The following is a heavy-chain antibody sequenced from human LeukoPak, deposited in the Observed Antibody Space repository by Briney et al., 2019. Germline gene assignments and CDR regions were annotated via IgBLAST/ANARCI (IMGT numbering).Heavy chain of an antibody. Sequence: SQTLSLTCVISGDSVSSNTATWSWIRQSPSRGLEWLGRAYYRSTWHIEYAISVKSRITINPDTSKNQFSLQLNSVTPEDTAMYYCARVDTGRGISWFDPWGQGTLVTVSS. J-gene: IGHJ5*02. V-gene: IGHV6-1*01. CDR3: ARVDTGRGISWFDP. CDR1: GDSVSSNTAT. D-gene: IGHD1-1*01. CDR2: AYYRSTWHI.